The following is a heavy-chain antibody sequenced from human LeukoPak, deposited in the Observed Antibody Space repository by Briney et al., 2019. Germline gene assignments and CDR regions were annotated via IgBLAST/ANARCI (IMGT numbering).Heavy chain of an antibody. V-gene: IGHV3-48*04. CDR3: TRDPTQYLRYGYFDY. D-gene: IGHD4-11*01. Sequence: GGSLRLSCAASGFTFSSYSMNWDRQAPGKGLEWVSYISSSSSTIYYADSVKGRFTISRDNAKNSLYLQMSSLRAEDTAVYYCTRDPTQYLRYGYFDYWGQGTLVTVSS. J-gene: IGHJ4*02. CDR2: ISSSSSTI. CDR1: GFTFSSYS.